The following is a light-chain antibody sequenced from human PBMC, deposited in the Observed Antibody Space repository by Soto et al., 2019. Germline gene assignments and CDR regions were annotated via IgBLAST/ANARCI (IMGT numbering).Light chain of an antibody. J-gene: IGKJ1*01. V-gene: IGKV3-15*01. Sequence: EIVLTQSPATLSLSPGERATLSCRASQSVSSNLAWYQQKPGQAPRLLIYDASTRATGIPARFSGSGSGTAFTITTSSMQDDEYVVYYCQQYNNYPTFGQGTKVEIK. CDR1: QSVSSN. CDR2: DAS. CDR3: QQYNNYPT.